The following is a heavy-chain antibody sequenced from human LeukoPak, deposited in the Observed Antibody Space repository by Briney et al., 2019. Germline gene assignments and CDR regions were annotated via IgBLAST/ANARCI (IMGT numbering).Heavy chain of an antibody. D-gene: IGHD4-17*01. V-gene: IGHV3-23*01. CDR1: GFTFSSYA. Sequence: AGGSLRLSCAASGFTFSSYAMSWVRQAPGKGLEWVSAISGSGGSTYYADSVKGRFTISRDNSKNTLYLQMNSLRAEDTAVYYCATTTVTTGGHWFDPWGQGTLVTVSS. J-gene: IGHJ5*02. CDR2: ISGSGGST. CDR3: ATTTVTTGGHWFDP.